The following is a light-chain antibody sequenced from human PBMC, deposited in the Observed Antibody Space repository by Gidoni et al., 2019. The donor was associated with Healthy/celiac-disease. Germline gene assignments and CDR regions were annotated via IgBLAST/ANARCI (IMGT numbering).Light chain of an antibody. J-gene: IGKJ3*01. CDR3: QQSYSTPFT. V-gene: IGKV1-39*01. Sequence: IQMTQSPSSLSASVGDRVTITCRASQRISSYLNWYQQKPGKAPKLLIYAASSLQSGVPSRFSGSRSGTDFTLTISSLQREDFATYYWQQSYSTPFTFGPGTKVDIK. CDR1: QRISSY. CDR2: AAS.